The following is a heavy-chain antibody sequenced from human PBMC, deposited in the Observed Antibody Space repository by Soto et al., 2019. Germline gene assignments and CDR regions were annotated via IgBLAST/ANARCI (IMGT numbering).Heavy chain of an antibody. Sequence: GGSLRLSCAAPGFTFSSYAMSWVRQAPGKGPEWVSAYSGSGDTTYYADSVKGRFTISRDNSKNTLYLQMNSLRVEDTAIYYCAKPDLAYCGGGCHYDYWGQGTLVTVSS. V-gene: IGHV3-23*01. CDR3: AKPDLAYCGGGCHYDY. J-gene: IGHJ4*02. D-gene: IGHD2-21*02. CDR2: YSGSGDTT. CDR1: GFTFSSYA.